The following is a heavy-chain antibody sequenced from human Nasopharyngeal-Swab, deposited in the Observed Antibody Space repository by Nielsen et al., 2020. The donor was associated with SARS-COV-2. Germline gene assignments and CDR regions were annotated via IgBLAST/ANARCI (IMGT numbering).Heavy chain of an antibody. CDR2: ISGSGDTT. CDR3: AKPHLRYYDWLLFDY. J-gene: IGHJ4*02. CDR1: AFTFSHYA. Sequence: GGSLRLSCAGSAFTFSHYAMSWVRQAPGKGLEWVSVISGSGDTTYYADSVKGRFTISRDNPKNTLYLQMNSLIAEDTAVYYCAKPHLRYYDWLLFDYWGQGTLVTVSS. D-gene: IGHD3-9*01. V-gene: IGHV3-23*01.